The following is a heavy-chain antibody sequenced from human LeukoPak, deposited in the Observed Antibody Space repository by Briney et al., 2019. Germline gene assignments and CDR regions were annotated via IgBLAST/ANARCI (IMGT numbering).Heavy chain of an antibody. V-gene: IGHV1-8*01. Sequence: ASVKVSCKASGYTFTSYDINWVRQATGQVLEWMGWMNPNSGNTGYAQKFQGRVTMTRNTSISTAYMELSSLRSEDTAVYYCARVQGLWSGYDQDAFDIWGQGTMVTVSS. CDR3: ARVQGLWSGYDQDAFDI. D-gene: IGHD3-3*01. J-gene: IGHJ3*02. CDR1: GYTFTSYD. CDR2: MNPNSGNT.